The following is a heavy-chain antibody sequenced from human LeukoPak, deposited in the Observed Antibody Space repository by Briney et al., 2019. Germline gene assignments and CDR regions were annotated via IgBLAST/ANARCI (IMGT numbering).Heavy chain of an antibody. CDR2: INHSGTT. J-gene: IGHJ6*04. D-gene: IGHD2-2*01. Sequence: SETLSLTCAVYGGSFSDYYWNWIRQPPGKGLEWIGEINHSGTTNYNPSLKSRVTISVDTSKNQFSLRLSAVTAANTAVYHCARGLRLPSRSAPAVPHVWAKGTTVTVSA. CDR3: ARGLRLPSRSAPAVPHV. CDR1: GGSFSDYY. V-gene: IGHV4-34*01.